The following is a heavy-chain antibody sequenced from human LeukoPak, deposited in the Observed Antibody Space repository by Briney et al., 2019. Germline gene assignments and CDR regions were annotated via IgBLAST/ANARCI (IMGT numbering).Heavy chain of an antibody. Sequence: GASVKVSCKVSGYTLTELSMHWVRQAPGKGLEWMGGFDPEDGETIYSQKFQGRVTMTEDTSTDTAYMELSSLRSEDTAVYYCARVVQLDGWGVDAFDIWGQGTMVTVSS. CDR2: FDPEDGET. CDR3: ARVVQLDGWGVDAFDI. CDR1: GYTLTELS. J-gene: IGHJ3*02. V-gene: IGHV1-24*01. D-gene: IGHD6-13*01.